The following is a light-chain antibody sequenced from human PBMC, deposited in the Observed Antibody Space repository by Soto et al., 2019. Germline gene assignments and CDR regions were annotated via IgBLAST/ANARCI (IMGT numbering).Light chain of an antibody. J-gene: IGKJ4*01. CDR1: QGISSW. CDR3: QLTTRFPLT. Sequence: DIQMTQSPSFVSASVGDRVTITCRASQGISSWLAWYQHKPGRAPKLLIHGASRLESGVQSRFSGRGSGTDFTLASRRLQPEDFATYYCQLTTRFPLTFSGGTKVEIK. V-gene: IGKV1-12*01. CDR2: GAS.